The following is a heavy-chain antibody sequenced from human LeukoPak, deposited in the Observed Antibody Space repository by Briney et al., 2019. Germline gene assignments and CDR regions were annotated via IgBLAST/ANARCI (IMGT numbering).Heavy chain of an antibody. V-gene: IGHV4-39*07. J-gene: IGHJ4*02. D-gene: IGHD5-24*01. CDR3: ARDLLDDGYSPFDY. Sequence: PSETLSLTCTVSGGSISSSSYYWDWIRQPPGKGLEWIGSIYYSGSTYYNPSLKSRVTISVDTSKNQFSLKLSSVTAADTAVYYCARDLLDDGYSPFDYWGQGTLVTVSS. CDR2: IYYSGST. CDR1: GGSISSSSYY.